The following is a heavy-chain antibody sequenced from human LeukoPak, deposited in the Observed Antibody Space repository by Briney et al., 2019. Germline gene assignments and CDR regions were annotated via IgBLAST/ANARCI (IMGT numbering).Heavy chain of an antibody. Sequence: SETLSLTRAVSGGSISSGGYSWSWIRQPPGKGLEWIGYIYHSGSTYYNPSLKSRVTISVDRSKNQFSLKLSSVTAADTAVYYCARGSATVTTEDYFDYCGQGTLVTVSS. J-gene: IGHJ4*02. V-gene: IGHV4-30-2*01. CDR3: ARGSATVTTEDYFDY. CDR2: IYHSGST. D-gene: IGHD4-17*01. CDR1: GGSISSGGYS.